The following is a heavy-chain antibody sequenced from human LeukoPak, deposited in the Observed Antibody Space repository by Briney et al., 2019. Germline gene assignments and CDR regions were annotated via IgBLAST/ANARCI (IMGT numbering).Heavy chain of an antibody. CDR1: GYTFTSYS. CDR2: ISAYNGNT. J-gene: IGHJ4*02. Sequence: ASVKVSCKASGYTFTSYSIKWVRQAPGQGLAWMGWISAYNGNTNYAQKLQGRVTMTTDTSTSTAYMELRSLRSDDTAVYYCARDGLVAVAGTLGYWGQGTLVTVSS. V-gene: IGHV1-18*04. CDR3: ARDGLVAVAGTLGY. D-gene: IGHD6-19*01.